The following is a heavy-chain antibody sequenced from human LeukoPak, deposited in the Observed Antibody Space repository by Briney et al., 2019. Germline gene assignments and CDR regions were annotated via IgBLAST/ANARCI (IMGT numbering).Heavy chain of an antibody. CDR3: ARASGAVWYFDL. CDR1: GGSISNYF. D-gene: IGHD6-19*01. V-gene: IGHV4-59*12. CDR2: IYYSGGT. Sequence: PSETLSLTCTVSGGSISNYFWSWIRQPPGKGLEWIGYIYYSGGTNYNPSLKSRVTISVDTSKNQFSLKVRSVTAADTAVYYCARASGAVWYFDLWGRGTLVTVSS. J-gene: IGHJ2*01.